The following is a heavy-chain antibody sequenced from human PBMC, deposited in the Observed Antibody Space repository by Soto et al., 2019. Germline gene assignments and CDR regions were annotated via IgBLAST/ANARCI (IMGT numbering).Heavy chain of an antibody. CDR1: GFTSDDYDYA. J-gene: IGHJ6*02. CDR3: SRDGDFYGLDV. CDR2: IRGSTYGGTT. V-gene: IGHV3-49*04. D-gene: IGHD3-3*01. Sequence: GGSLRLSCTFSGFTSDDYDYALTWVRQAPGKGLQWLGLIRGSTYGGTTEYAASVKGRFTISRDDSKGITYLQMNSLKTEDTAVYYCSRDGDFYGLDVWGQGTTVTVSS.